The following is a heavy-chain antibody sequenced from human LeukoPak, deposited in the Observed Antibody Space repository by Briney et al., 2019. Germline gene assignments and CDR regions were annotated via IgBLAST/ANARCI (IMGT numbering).Heavy chain of an antibody. J-gene: IGHJ4*02. Sequence: PSETLSLTCTVSGGSISSNSYYWDWIRQPPGKGLEWIGSIYYSGSTYYNPSLKSRVTIFVDTSKNQFSLKLSPVTAADTAIYYCARRSESYYDYWGQGTLVTVSS. CDR3: ARRSESYYDY. V-gene: IGHV4-39*01. CDR1: GGSISSNSYY. CDR2: IYYSGST. D-gene: IGHD1-26*01.